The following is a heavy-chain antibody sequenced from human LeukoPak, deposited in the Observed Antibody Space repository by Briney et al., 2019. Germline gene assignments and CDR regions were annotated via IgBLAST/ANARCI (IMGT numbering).Heavy chain of an antibody. V-gene: IGHV4-61*01. CDR2: IYYSGST. D-gene: IGHD2-8*01. J-gene: IGHJ4*02. CDR1: GGSVSSGSYY. CDR3: ARGGEGVGYFDY. Sequence: SETLSLTCTVSGGSVSSGSYYWSWIRQPPGKGLEWIGYIYYSGSTNYNPSLKSRVTISVDTSKNQFSLKLSSVTAADTAVYYCARGGEGVGYFDYWGQGTLVTVSS.